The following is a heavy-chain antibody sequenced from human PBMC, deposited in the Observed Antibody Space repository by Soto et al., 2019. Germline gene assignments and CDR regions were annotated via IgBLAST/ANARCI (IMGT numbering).Heavy chain of an antibody. D-gene: IGHD5-12*01. J-gene: IGHJ6*03. V-gene: IGHV3-23*01. Sequence: PGGSLRLSCAASGFTFSSYAMSWVRQAPGKGLEWVSAISGSGGSTYYADSVKGRFTISRDNSKNTLYLQMNSLRAEDTAVYYCAGPRVRDSGYDYSDLYYYYYMDVWGKGTTVTVSS. CDR1: GFTFSSYA. CDR2: ISGSGGST. CDR3: AGPRVRDSGYDYSDLYYYYYMDV.